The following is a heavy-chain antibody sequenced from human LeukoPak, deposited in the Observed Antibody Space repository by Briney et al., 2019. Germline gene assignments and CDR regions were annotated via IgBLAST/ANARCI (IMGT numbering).Heavy chain of an antibody. CDR1: GGSISSYY. D-gene: IGHD3-3*01. J-gene: IGHJ4*02. Sequence: SETLSLTCTVSGGSISSYYWSWIRQPPVKGLEWIGYIYYSGSTNYNPSLKSRVTISVDTSKNQFSLKLSSVTAANTAVYYCASHPDFWSGYYFAYWGQGTLVTVSS. CDR3: ASHPDFWSGYYFAY. V-gene: IGHV4-59*08. CDR2: IYYSGST.